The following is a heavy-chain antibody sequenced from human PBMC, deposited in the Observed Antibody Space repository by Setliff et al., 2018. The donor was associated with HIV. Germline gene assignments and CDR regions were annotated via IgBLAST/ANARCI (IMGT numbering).Heavy chain of an antibody. CDR1: GGSISSGGYY. CDR3: ARARALTRGGKAYYFDY. CDR2: IFYSGST. V-gene: IGHV4-31*03. Sequence: SETLSLTCTVSGGSISSGGYYWSWIRQHPGKGLEWIGYIFYSGSTYYNPSLKSRVTISVDTSKNLFSLKLTSVSAADTAVYCCARARALTRGGKAYYFDYWGQGTLVTVSS. D-gene: IGHD3-10*01. J-gene: IGHJ4*02.